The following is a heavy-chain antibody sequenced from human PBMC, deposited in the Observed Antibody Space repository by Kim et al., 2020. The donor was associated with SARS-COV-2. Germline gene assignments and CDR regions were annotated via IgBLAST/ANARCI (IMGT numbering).Heavy chain of an antibody. CDR1: GYTFTGYY. CDR3: ARSSAPITMIVVVITHGADY. Sequence: ASVKVSCKASGYTFTGYYMHWVRQAPGQGLEWMGRINPNSGGTNYAQKFQGRVTMTRDTSIITAYMELSRLRSDDTAVYYCARSSAPITMIVVVITHGADYWGQGTLVTVSS. J-gene: IGHJ4*02. V-gene: IGHV1-2*06. D-gene: IGHD3-22*01. CDR2: INPNSGGT.